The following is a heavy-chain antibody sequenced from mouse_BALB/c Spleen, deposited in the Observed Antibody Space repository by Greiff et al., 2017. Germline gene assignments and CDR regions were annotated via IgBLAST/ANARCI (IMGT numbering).Heavy chain of an antibody. J-gene: IGHJ3*01. CDR2: ISDGGSYT. CDR3: ARDGYFAY. V-gene: IGHV5-4*02. CDR1: GFTFSDYY. D-gene: IGHD2-2*01. Sequence: EVKLEESGGGLVKPGGSLKLSCAASGFTFSDYYMYWVRQTPEKRLEWVATISDGGSYTYYPDSVKGRFTISRDNAKNNLYLQMSSLKSDDTAMYYCARDGYFAYWGQGTLVTVSA.